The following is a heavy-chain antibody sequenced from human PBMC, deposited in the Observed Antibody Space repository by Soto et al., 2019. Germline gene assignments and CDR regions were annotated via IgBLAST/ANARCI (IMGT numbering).Heavy chain of an antibody. D-gene: IGHD3-3*01. J-gene: IGHJ6*02. CDR3: ARTSTPGDFWSGSRYYYYGMDV. CDR2: ISYDGSNK. CDR1: GFTFSSYA. Sequence: GGSLRLSCAASGFTFSSYAMHWVRQAPGKGLEWVAVISYDGSNKYYADSVKGRFTISRDNSKNTLYLQMNSLRAEDTAVYYCARTSTPGDFWSGSRYYYYGMDVWGQGTTVTVSS. V-gene: IGHV3-30-3*01.